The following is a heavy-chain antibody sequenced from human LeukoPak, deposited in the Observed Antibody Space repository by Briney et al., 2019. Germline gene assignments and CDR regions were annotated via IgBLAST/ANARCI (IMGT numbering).Heavy chain of an antibody. CDR1: GYTFTSYA. Sequence: GASVKVSCKASGYTFTSYAMNWVRQAPGKGLEWMGGFDPEDGETIYAQKFQGRVTITADESTSTAYMELSSLRSEDTAVYYCATSSSSLDAFDIWGQGTLVTVSS. V-gene: IGHV1-24*01. CDR2: FDPEDGET. J-gene: IGHJ4*02. CDR3: ATSSSSLDAFDI. D-gene: IGHD6-13*01.